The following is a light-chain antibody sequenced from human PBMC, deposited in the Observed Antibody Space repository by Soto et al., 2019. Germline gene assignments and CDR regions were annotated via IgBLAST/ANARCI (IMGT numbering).Light chain of an antibody. CDR2: SNN. CDR3: AAWDDSLNAPV. V-gene: IGLV1-44*01. J-gene: IGLJ2*01. Sequence: QSVLTQPPSVSGTPGQGVTISCSGSGSDIGSNTVSWYQQVPGTAPKVLIHSNNQRPSGVHDRFSGSKSGTSASLTISGLESEDEADYYCAAWDDSLNAPVLGGGTKLTVL. CDR1: GSDIGSNT.